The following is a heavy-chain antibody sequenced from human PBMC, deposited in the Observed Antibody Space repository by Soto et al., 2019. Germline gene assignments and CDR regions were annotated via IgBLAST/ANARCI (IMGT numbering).Heavy chain of an antibody. Sequence: SDTLSLTCTVSGGSVSSGSYYWSWIRQPPGKGLEWIGYIYYSGSTNYNPSLKSRVTISVDTSKNQFSLRLSSVTAADTAVYYCERTGARGETAMAIDYWGQGILVNVS. J-gene: IGHJ4*02. CDR3: ERTGARGETAMAIDY. V-gene: IGHV4-61*01. CDR1: GGSVSSGSYY. CDR2: IYYSGST. D-gene: IGHD5-18*01.